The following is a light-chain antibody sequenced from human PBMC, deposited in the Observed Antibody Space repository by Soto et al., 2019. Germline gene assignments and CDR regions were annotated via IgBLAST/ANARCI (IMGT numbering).Light chain of an antibody. CDR3: QQLSICNWPLT. CDR1: QSISNL. V-gene: IGKV3-11*01. J-gene: IGKJ3*01. Sequence: EIALTQSPATLYLSPGERASLSCSASQSISNLLAWYQQKPGQAPRLLIYDASNRATGIPARFSGSGSGTDFTLTISSLEPEDFVFYYCQQLSICNWPLTVGPGTKVEI. CDR2: DAS.